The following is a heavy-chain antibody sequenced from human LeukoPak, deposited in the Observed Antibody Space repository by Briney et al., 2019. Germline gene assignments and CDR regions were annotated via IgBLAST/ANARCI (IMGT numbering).Heavy chain of an antibody. J-gene: IGHJ4*02. CDR1: GFTFSSYA. D-gene: IGHD3-22*01. Sequence: GGSLRLSCAASGFTFSSYAMSWVRQAPGKGLEWVSAISGSGGSTYYADSVKGRFTISRDNSKNTLYLQMNSLRAEDTAVYYCACLGVRVPFYYFDYWGQGTLVTVSS. CDR2: ISGSGGST. CDR3: ACLGVRVPFYYFDY. V-gene: IGHV3-23*01.